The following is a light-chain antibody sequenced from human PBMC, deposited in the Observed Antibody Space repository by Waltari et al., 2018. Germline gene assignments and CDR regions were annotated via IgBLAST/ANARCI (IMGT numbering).Light chain of an antibody. Sequence: DIQMTQSPSTLSASVGDRVIISCRASQSISNWLAWYQQRPGKAPKLLVYKSSTLESGVPSWFSGSGSGTEFTLTISSLQPEDFATYYCQQYNSYSLLSFGGGTKVEIK. V-gene: IGKV1-5*03. CDR3: QQYNSYSLLS. CDR1: QSISNW. J-gene: IGKJ4*01. CDR2: KSS.